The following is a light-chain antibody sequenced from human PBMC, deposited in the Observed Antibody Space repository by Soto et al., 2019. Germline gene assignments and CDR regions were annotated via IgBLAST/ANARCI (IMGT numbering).Light chain of an antibody. V-gene: IGKV3-20*01. CDR1: QSVSSSY. CDR3: QQLST. Sequence: EIVLTQSPGTLSLSPGERATLSCRASQSVSSSYLAWYQQKPGQAPRLLIYGASSRATGIPDRFSGSGSGSDFILTISRLEAEDFAVYYCQQLSTFGGATKV. J-gene: IGKJ4*01. CDR2: GAS.